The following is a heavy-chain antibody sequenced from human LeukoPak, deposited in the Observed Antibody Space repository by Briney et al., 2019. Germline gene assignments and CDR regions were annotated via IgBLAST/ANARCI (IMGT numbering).Heavy chain of an antibody. CDR2: IGTAGDT. CDR1: GFTFSSYD. J-gene: IGHJ3*02. V-gene: IGHV3-13*01. CDR3: ARDYRGGFDT. Sequence: PGGSLRLSCAASGFTFSSYDMHWVRQATGKGLEWVSAIGTAGDTYYPGSVKGRFTFSRENAKNSLCLQMNSLRAGDTAVYYCARDYRGGFDTWGQGTMVTVSS. D-gene: IGHD3-10*01.